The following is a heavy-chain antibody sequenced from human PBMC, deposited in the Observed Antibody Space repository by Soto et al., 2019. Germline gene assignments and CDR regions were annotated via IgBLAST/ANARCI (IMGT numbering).Heavy chain of an antibody. Sequence: QVQLVQSGAEVKKPGASVKVSCKASGYTFTSYAMHWVRQAPGQRLEWMGWINAGNGNTKYSQKFQGRVTITRDTSASTAYMELSSLRSEDTAVYYCARDRYVDWNYVWFDPWGQGTLVTVSS. CDR1: GYTFTSYA. J-gene: IGHJ5*02. CDR2: INAGNGNT. CDR3: ARDRYVDWNYVWFDP. D-gene: IGHD1-7*01. V-gene: IGHV1-3*01.